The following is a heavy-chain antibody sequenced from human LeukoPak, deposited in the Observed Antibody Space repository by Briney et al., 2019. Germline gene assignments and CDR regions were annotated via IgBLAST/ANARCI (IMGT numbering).Heavy chain of an antibody. D-gene: IGHD2-15*01. J-gene: IGHJ3*01. V-gene: IGHV3-74*01. CDR3: ARDILARLGYCSGGSCYSEAFDV. CDR1: GFTFSNYW. Sequence: GGSLRLSCTTSGFTFSNYWMHWVRHAPGKGLVWVSRITGDGSDTIYADSVKGRFTISRDNAKNTLYLQMNSLSGEDTAVYYCARDILARLGYCSGGSCYSEAFDVWGQGTKVTVSS. CDR2: ITGDGSDT.